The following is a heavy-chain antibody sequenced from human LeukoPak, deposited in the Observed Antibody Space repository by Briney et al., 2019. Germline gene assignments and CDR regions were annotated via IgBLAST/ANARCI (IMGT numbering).Heavy chain of an antibody. CDR1: GFTFSSYW. Sequence: GGSLRLSCAASGFTFSSYWMSWVRQDPGKGLEWVANIKQDGGEKYYVDSVKGRFTISRDNAKNSLYLQMNSLRAEDTAVYYCARGGLLWFGEPPHYFDYWGQGTLVTVSS. J-gene: IGHJ4*02. CDR3: ARGGLLWFGEPPHYFDY. D-gene: IGHD3-10*01. CDR2: IKQDGGEK. V-gene: IGHV3-7*01.